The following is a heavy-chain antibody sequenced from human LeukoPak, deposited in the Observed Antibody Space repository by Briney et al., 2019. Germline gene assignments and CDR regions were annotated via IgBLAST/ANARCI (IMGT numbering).Heavy chain of an antibody. CDR2: INHSGST. Sequence: SETLSITCTVYGGSFSGYYWSWIRQPPGKGLKWIGEINHSGSTNYNPSLKSRVTISVDTSKNQFSLKLSSVTAADTAVYYCARGRRFHSYFDYWGQGTLVTVSS. CDR3: ARGRRFHSYFDY. D-gene: IGHD3-10*01. J-gene: IGHJ4*02. V-gene: IGHV4-34*01. CDR1: GGSFSGYY.